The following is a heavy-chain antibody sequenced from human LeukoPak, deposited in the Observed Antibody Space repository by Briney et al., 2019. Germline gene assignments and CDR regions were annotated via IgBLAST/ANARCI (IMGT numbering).Heavy chain of an antibody. J-gene: IGHJ1*01. CDR3: ARGRSVSYGNAEHFQH. V-gene: IGHV1-69*13. CDR2: IIPIFGTA. Sequence: SVKVSCKASGGTFSSYAISWVRQAPGQGLEWMGGIIPIFGTANYAQKFQGRVTITADESTSTAYMELSSLRSEDTAVYYCARGRSVSYGNAEHFQHWGQGTLVTVSS. CDR1: GGTFSSYA. D-gene: IGHD4-17*01.